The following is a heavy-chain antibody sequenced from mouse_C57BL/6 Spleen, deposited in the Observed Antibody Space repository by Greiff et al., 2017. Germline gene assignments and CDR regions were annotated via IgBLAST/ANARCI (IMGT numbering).Heavy chain of an antibody. Sequence: EVQLQQSGPGLVKPSQSLSLSCSVSGYSITSGYYWNWIRQFPGNKLEWMGYISYDGRNNYNPSLNNRISRTRYTSKNQFFLKLNSVTTEDTATYYCARDQEFDYWGQGTTLTVSS. V-gene: IGHV3-6*01. CDR3: ARDQEFDY. J-gene: IGHJ2*01. CDR1: GYSITSGYY. D-gene: IGHD3-2*02. CDR2: ISYDGRN.